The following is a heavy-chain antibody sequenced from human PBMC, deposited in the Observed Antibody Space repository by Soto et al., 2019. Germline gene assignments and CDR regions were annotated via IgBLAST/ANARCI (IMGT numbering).Heavy chain of an antibody. J-gene: IGHJ5*02. CDR1: GGSISSSSYY. D-gene: IGHD2-2*01. CDR3: ARRGYCSSTSCYYSLLNWFDP. V-gene: IGHV4-39*01. Sequence: SETLSLTYTVSGGSISSSSYYWGWIRQPPGKRQEWIGSIYYSGSTYYNPSLKSRVTISVDTSKNQFSLKLSSVTAADTAVYYCARRGYCSSTSCYYSLLNWFDPWGQGTLVTVSS. CDR2: IYYSGST.